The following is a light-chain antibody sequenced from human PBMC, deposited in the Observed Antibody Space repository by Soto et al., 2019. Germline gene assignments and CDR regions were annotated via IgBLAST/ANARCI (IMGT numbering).Light chain of an antibody. CDR3: QQYNNWPPIT. CDR1: QSVSSK. V-gene: IGKV3-15*01. Sequence: EIVITQSPSTLSLSPLQRSTLSCRASQSVSSKLAWYQQRPGQAPRLLIYSASTRATGIPARFSGSGSGTEFTLTISSLQSEDFALYYCQQYNNWPPITFGQGTRLEIK. CDR2: SAS. J-gene: IGKJ5*01.